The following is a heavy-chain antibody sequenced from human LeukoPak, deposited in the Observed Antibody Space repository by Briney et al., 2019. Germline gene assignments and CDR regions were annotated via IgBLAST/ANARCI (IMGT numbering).Heavy chain of an antibody. D-gene: IGHD6-19*01. V-gene: IGHV1-2*02. CDR1: GYTFTGYY. Sequence: ASVKVSCKASGYTFTGYYMHWVRQAPGQGLEWMGWINPNSGGTNYAQKFQGRVTMTRDTSISTAYMELSRLRTDDTAVYYCARGDSSGWPAHYWGQGTLVTVSS. J-gene: IGHJ4*02. CDR3: ARGDSSGWPAHY. CDR2: INPNSGGT.